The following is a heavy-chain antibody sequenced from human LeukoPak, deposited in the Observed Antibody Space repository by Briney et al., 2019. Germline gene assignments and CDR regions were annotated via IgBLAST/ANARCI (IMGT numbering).Heavy chain of an antibody. CDR3: ARGKNDFWSGYYYDAFDI. J-gene: IGHJ3*02. CDR2: IIPIFGTA. CDR1: GGTFSSYA. V-gene: IGHV1-69*13. Sequence: SVKVSCKASGGTFSSYAISWVRQAPGQGLEWMGGIIPIFGTANYAQKFQGRVTITADESTSTAYMELSSLRSEDTAVYYCARGKNDFWSGYYYDAFDIWGLGTMVTVSS. D-gene: IGHD3-3*01.